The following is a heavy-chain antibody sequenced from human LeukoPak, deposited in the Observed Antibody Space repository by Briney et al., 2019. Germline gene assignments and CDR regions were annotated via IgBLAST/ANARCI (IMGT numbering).Heavy chain of an antibody. Sequence: ASVKVSCKASAYTFTSYGISWVRQAPGQGLEWMGWISAYNGNTNYAQKLQGRVTMTTDTSTSTAYMELRSLRSDDTAVYYCARYYSGWYNYYYGMDVWGQGTTVTVSS. D-gene: IGHD6-19*01. V-gene: IGHV1-18*01. CDR3: ARYYSGWYNYYYGMDV. CDR1: AYTFTSYG. J-gene: IGHJ6*02. CDR2: ISAYNGNT.